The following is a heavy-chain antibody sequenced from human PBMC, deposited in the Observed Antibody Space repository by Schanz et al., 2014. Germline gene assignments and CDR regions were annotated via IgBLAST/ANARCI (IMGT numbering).Heavy chain of an antibody. CDR3: ELITLDRGVRNDY. Sequence: QVQLQESGPGLVKPSQTLSLTCAVSGGSISSGGYSWNWIRQPPGKGLEWIVYIYYSGSTYYNPSLKSRVTISVDTSKTHFSLKLSSVTAADTAVYYCELITLDRGVRNDYWGQGTLVTVSS. CDR1: GGSISSGGYS. V-gene: IGHV4-30-4*07. CDR2: IYYSGST. D-gene: IGHD3-10*01. J-gene: IGHJ4*02.